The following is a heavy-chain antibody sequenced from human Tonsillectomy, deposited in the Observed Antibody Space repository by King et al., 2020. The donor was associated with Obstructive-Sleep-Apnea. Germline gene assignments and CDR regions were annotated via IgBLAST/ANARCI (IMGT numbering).Heavy chain of an antibody. CDR3: ARVDTMVRGVKRGWRPPYYYYGMDV. CDR2: IYHSGST. CDR1: GYSISSGYY. Sequence: VQLQESGPGLVKPSETLSLTCTVSGYSISSGYYWAWIRQPPGKGLEWIGSIYHSGSTYYNPSLKSRVTISVDTSKNQFSLKLSSVTAADTAVYYCARVDTMVRGVKRGWRPPYYYYGMDVWGQGTTVTVSS. V-gene: IGHV4-38-2*02. D-gene: IGHD3-10*01. J-gene: IGHJ6*02.